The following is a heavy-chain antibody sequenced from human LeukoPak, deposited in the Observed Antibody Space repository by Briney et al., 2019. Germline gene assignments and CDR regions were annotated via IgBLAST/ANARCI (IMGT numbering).Heavy chain of an antibody. V-gene: IGHV1-3*01. CDR2: INAGNGNT. CDR3: ARVSKSSGWYGNYYYYMDV. D-gene: IGHD6-19*01. Sequence: ASVKVSCKASGYTFTSYYMHWVRQAPGQRLEWMGWINAGNGNTKYSQKFQGRVTITRDTSASTAYMELSSLRSEDTAVYYCARVSKSSGWYGNYYYYMDVWGRGTTVTVSS. CDR1: GYTFTSYY. J-gene: IGHJ6*03.